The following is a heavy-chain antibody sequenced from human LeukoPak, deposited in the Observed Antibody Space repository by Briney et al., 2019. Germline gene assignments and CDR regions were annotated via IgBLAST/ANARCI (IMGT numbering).Heavy chain of an antibody. V-gene: IGHV1-46*01. CDR3: ASPQYDFWSGYDFDY. D-gene: IGHD3-3*01. J-gene: IGHJ4*02. CDR1: GYTFTSYY. CDR2: INPSGGST. Sequence: ASVKVSCKASGYTFTSYYMHWVRQAPGQGLEWMGIINPSGGSTNYAQKFQGRVTMTRDTSISTAYMELSRLRSDDTAVYYCASPQYDFWSGYDFDYWGQGTLVTVSS.